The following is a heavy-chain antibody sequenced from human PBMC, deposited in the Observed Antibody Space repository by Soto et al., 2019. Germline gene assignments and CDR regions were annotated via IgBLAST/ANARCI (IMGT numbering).Heavy chain of an antibody. Sequence: SETLSLTCTVSGGSISSSSYYWGWIRQPPGKGLEWIGSIYYSGSTYYNPSLKSRVTISVDTSKNQFSLKLSSVTAADTAVYYCARHGLPGLFVIVPAAIDYWGQGTLVTVSS. CDR1: GGSISSSSYY. J-gene: IGHJ4*02. V-gene: IGHV4-39*01. CDR3: ARHGLPGLFVIVPAAIDY. D-gene: IGHD2-2*02. CDR2: IYYSGST.